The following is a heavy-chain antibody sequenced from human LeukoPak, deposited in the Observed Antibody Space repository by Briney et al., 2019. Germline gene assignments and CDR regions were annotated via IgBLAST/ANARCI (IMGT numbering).Heavy chain of an antibody. CDR2: IYYSGST. CDR3: ARGLGSSWYYFDN. J-gene: IGHJ4*02. Sequence: SETLSLTCTVSGGSISSYYWSWIRQPPGKGLEWIGYIYYSGSTNYNPSLKSRVTISVDTSKNQFSLKLSSVTAADTAVYYCARGLGSSWYYFDNWGQGTLVTVSS. D-gene: IGHD6-13*01. CDR1: GGSISSYY. V-gene: IGHV4-59*12.